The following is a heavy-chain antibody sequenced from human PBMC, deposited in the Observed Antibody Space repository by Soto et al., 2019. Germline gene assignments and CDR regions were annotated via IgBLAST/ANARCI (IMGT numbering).Heavy chain of an antibody. J-gene: IGHJ4*02. CDR2: ISSSSSTK. CDR1: GFTFSTYS. Sequence: EVQLVESGGGLVQPGGSLRLSCAASGFTFSTYSMNWVRQAPGKGLEWVSYISSSSSTKYYADSVKGRFTISRDNAENSLYLQMNSLRAEDTAVYYCASSLGPGGFDYWGQGTLVTVSS. CDR3: ASSLGPGGFDY. V-gene: IGHV3-48*01. D-gene: IGHD7-27*01.